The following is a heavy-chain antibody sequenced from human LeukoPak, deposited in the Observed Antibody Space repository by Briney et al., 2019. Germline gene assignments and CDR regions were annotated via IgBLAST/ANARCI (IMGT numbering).Heavy chain of an antibody. V-gene: IGHV5-51*01. CDR1: GYSFTSYW. J-gene: IGHJ4*02. D-gene: IGHD5-18*01. CDR2: IYPGDSDT. Sequence: GESLKISCKGSGYSFTSYWIGWVRQMPGKGLEWMGIIYPGDSDTRYSPSFQGQVTISADKSSSTAYLQWSSLKASDTAMYYCARSRSGYSYGYEPFDYWGQGTLVTVSS. CDR3: ARSRSGYSYGYEPFDY.